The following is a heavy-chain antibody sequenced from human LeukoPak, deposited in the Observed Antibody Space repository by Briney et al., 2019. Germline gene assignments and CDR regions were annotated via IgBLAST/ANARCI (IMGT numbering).Heavy chain of an antibody. D-gene: IGHD6-13*01. CDR2: ISSSSSYI. CDR3: ARGTAAGTGNDY. J-gene: IGHJ4*02. Sequence: GGSLRLSCAASGFTFSSYRMNWVRQAPGKGLEWVSSISSSSSYIYYADSVKGRFTISRDNAKNSLYLQMNSLRAEDTAVYYCARGTAAGTGNDYWGQGTLVTVSS. CDR1: GFTFSSYR. V-gene: IGHV3-21*01.